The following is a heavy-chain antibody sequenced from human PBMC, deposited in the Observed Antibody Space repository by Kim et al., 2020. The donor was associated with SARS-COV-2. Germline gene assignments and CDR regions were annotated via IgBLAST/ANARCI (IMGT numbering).Heavy chain of an antibody. V-gene: IGHV3-53*01. Sequence: GGSLRLSCAASGFTVSSNYMSWVRQAPGKGLEWVSVIYSGGSTYYADSVKGRFTISRDNSKNTLYLQMNSLRAEDTAVYYCARVILKWGDYGMDVWGQGTTVTVSS. J-gene: IGHJ6*02. CDR3: ARVILKWGDYGMDV. CDR1: GFTVSSNY. CDR2: IYSGGST. D-gene: IGHD1-26*01.